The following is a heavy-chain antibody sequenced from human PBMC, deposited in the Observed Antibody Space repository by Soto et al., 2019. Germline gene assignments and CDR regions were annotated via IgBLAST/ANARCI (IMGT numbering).Heavy chain of an antibody. CDR1: GFTFSSYW. J-gene: IGHJ4*02. D-gene: IGHD5-18*01. CDR2: IKSDGSGT. Sequence: EVQLVESGGDLVQPGGSLTLSCAASGFTFSSYWMHWVRQAPGKGLVWVSRIKSDGSGTMYADSVKGRLTISRDNARKTCYLKMTSLRVEDTPVYFCVRGDGDRSDGNGYPGRHWGQGPLVTVSS. V-gene: IGHV3-74*03. CDR3: VRGDGDRSDGNGYPGRH.